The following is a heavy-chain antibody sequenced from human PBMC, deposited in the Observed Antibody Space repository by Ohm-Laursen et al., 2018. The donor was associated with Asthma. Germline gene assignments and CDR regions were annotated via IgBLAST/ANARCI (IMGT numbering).Heavy chain of an antibody. CDR3: AKALVSSSSYDTLGFGYYYYGMDV. CDR1: GFTFSSYA. V-gene: IGHV3-30-3*01. Sequence: SLRLSCAASGFTFSSYAMHWVRQAPGKGLEWVAVISYDGSNKYYADSVKGRFTISRDNSKNTLYLQMNSLRAEDTAVYYCAKALVSSSSYDTLGFGYYYYGMDVWGQGTTVTVSS. J-gene: IGHJ6*02. CDR2: ISYDGSNK. D-gene: IGHD6-6*01.